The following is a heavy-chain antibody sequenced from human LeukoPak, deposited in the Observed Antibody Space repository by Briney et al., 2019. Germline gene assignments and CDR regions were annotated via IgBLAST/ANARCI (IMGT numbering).Heavy chain of an antibody. CDR3: IVFGDSNH. CDR2: THSSGGT. V-gene: IGHV3-53*01. J-gene: IGHJ5*02. Sequence: GGSLRLSCGGSAFIFSGHWMNWVRQTPGKGLEWVSATHSSGGTYYADSVKGRFTISRDTSKNTLYLQINSLSVEDTAVYYCIVFGDSNHWGQGTLVTVSS. CDR1: AFIFSGHW. D-gene: IGHD4-17*01.